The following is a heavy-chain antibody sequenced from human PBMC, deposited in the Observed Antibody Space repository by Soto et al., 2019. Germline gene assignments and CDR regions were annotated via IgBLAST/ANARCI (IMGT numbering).Heavy chain of an antibody. CDR3: AKDSLRAGNFDY. J-gene: IGHJ4*02. CDR2: ISGSGGST. CDR1: GFTFSSYA. V-gene: IGHV3-23*01. Sequence: GGSLRLSCAASGFTFSSYAMSWVRQAPGNGLEWVSAISGSGGSTYYADSVKGRFTISRDNSKNTLYLQMNSLRAEDTAVYYCAKDSLRAGNFDYWGQGTLVTVSS.